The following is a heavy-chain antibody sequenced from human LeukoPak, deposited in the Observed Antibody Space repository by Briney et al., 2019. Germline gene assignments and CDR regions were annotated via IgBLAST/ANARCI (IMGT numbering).Heavy chain of an antibody. CDR3: AKDQDCSSTSCYNAFDI. V-gene: IGHV3-23*01. J-gene: IGHJ3*02. D-gene: IGHD2-2*02. CDR1: GFTFGTYV. CDR2: ISGNGGTT. Sequence: PGGSLRLSCAASGFTFGTYVMSWVRQAPGKGLEWVSGISGNGGTTYYADSLKGRFTISRDDAKNTLYLQMNSLRAEDTAVYYCAKDQDCSSTSCYNAFDIWGQGTMVTVSS.